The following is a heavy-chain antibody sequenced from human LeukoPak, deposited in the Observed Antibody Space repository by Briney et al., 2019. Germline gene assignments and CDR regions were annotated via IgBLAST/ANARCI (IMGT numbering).Heavy chain of an antibody. CDR2: ISYDGGNI. CDR3: ARDPPFGSGWSQNHFDS. CDR1: GLTFQDYA. V-gene: IGHV3-30*04. D-gene: IGHD6-19*01. Sequence: GGSLRLSCAPSGLTFQDYAMHWVRQAPGKGLQWVALISYDGGNIYYGDSVRGRFIISRDNSKNMLYLQMNSLTIGDTAVYYCARDPPFGSGWSQNHFDSWRQGTLVTVSS. J-gene: IGHJ4*02.